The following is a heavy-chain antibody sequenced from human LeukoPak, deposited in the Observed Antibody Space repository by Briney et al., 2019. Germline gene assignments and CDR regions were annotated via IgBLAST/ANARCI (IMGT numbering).Heavy chain of an antibody. Sequence: SQTLSLTCTVSGGSISSGGCYWSWLRQHPRKGLQWIAYIYYSGSTYYNPSLKSRVTISVDTSKNQFSLKLSSVTAADTAVYYCARAWYYDILTGLSDYWGQGTLVTVSS. J-gene: IGHJ4*02. CDR2: IYYSGST. D-gene: IGHD3-9*01. CDR1: GGSISSGGCY. CDR3: ARAWYYDILTGLSDY. V-gene: IGHV4-31*03.